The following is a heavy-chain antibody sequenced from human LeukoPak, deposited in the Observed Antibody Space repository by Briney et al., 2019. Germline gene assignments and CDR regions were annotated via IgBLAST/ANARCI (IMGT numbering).Heavy chain of an antibody. Sequence: GGSLRLSCAASGFTFDDYAMHWVRQAPGKGLEWVSGISWNSGSIGYADSVKGRFTISRDNAKNSLYLQMNSLRAEDTALYYCAKDFRGSGSPGYGMDVWGQGTTVTVSS. V-gene: IGHV3-9*01. D-gene: IGHD3-10*01. CDR2: ISWNSGSI. CDR1: GFTFDDYA. CDR3: AKDFRGSGSPGYGMDV. J-gene: IGHJ6*02.